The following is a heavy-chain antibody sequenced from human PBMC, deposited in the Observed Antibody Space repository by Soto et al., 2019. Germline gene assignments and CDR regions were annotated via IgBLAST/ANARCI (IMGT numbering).Heavy chain of an antibody. CDR3: ASLYSSSWLDAFDI. D-gene: IGHD6-13*01. CDR1: GFTFSSYA. V-gene: IGHV3-30-3*01. J-gene: IGHJ3*02. CDR2: ISYDGSNK. Sequence: GGSLRLSCAASGFTFSSYAMHWVRQAPGKGLEWVAVISYDGSNKYYADSVKGRFTISRDNSKNTLYLQMNSLRAEDTAVYYCASLYSSSWLDAFDIWGQGTXVTVSS.